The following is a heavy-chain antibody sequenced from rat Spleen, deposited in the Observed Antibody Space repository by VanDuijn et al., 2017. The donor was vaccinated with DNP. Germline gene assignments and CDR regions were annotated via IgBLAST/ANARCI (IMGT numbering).Heavy chain of an antibody. D-gene: IGHD1-12*03. CDR2: ISYDGTTT. V-gene: IGHV5-20*01. Sequence: EVQLVESGGGLVQPGRSLKLSCAASGFTFSDYYMAWVRQAPTKGLEWVAYISYDGTTTYYGDSVKGRFSISRDNTKNSLYRQMDSLRSEDTATYYCTTWGWLLGLDAWGQGTSVTVSS. CDR3: TTWGWLLGLDA. CDR1: GFTFSDYY. J-gene: IGHJ4*01.